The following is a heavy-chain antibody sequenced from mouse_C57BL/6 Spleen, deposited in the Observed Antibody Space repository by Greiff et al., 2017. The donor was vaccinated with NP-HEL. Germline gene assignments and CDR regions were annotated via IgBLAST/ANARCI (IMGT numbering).Heavy chain of an antibody. CDR2: IYPGDGDT. CDR3: AIGANPWFAY. Sequence: VQLQESGPELVKPGASVKISCKASGYAFSSSWMNWVKQRPGKGLEWIGRIYPGDGDTNYNGKFKGKATLTADKSSSTAYMQLSSLTSEDSAVYFCAIGANPWFAYWGQGTLVTVSA. D-gene: IGHD1-1*01. CDR1: GYAFSSSW. V-gene: IGHV1-82*01. J-gene: IGHJ3*01.